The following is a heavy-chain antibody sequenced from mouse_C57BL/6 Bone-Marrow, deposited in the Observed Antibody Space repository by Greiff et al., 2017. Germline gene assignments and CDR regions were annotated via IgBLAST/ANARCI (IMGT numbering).Heavy chain of an antibody. CDR3: TRDYYGSSYRYYAMDY. Sequence: EVQGVESGEGLVKPGGSLKLSCAASGFTFSSYAMSWVRQTPEKRLEWVAYISSGGDYIYYADTVKGRFTISRDNARNTLYLQMSSLKSEDTAMYYCTRDYYGSSYRYYAMDYWCQGTSVTVSS. CDR1: GFTFSSYA. CDR2: ISSGGDYI. V-gene: IGHV5-9-1*02. D-gene: IGHD1-1*01. J-gene: IGHJ4*01.